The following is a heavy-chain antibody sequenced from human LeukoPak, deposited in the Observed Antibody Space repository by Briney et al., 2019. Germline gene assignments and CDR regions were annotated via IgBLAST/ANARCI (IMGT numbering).Heavy chain of an antibody. J-gene: IGHJ4*02. CDR1: GYIFTCYY. CDR3: ARLRYPLSATYIDY. Sequence: ASVKLSCKAAGYIFTCYYMHWGRQAPGQGNGWKGWINPNSGDRNYAQQFQGRVTMTRDTSIITNYLEMRRLRSGATAVYYYARLRYPLSATYIDYWGQGTLVTVSS. V-gene: IGHV1-2*02. CDR2: INPNSGDR. D-gene: IGHD3-9*01.